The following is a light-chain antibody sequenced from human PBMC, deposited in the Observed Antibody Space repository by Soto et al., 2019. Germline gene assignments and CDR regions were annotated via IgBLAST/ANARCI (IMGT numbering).Light chain of an antibody. CDR2: AAS. V-gene: IGKV1-9*01. CDR1: QGISSY. CDR3: LQDYGDSWT. Sequence: DIQLTQSPSFLSTSVGDRVTITCRASQGISSYLAWYQQKPGTAPKLLIYAASTLQSGVPSRFSGSGSGTEFTLTISSLQPEDFATYYCLQDYGDSWTFGQGTKVEIE. J-gene: IGKJ1*01.